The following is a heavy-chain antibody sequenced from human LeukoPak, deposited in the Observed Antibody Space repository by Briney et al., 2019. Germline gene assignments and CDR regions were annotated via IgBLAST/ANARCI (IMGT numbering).Heavy chain of an antibody. CDR2: FYRSGDT. CDR1: GYSINSGYY. Sequence: SETLSLTCTVSGYSINSGYYWGWVRQPPGKGLEWIWTFYRSGDTSYNPSLEGRVTMSVDTPKNQFSLRLSSVTAADTAVYYCATKTGYAPRYYYMDVWGKGTTVTVSS. V-gene: IGHV4-38-2*02. J-gene: IGHJ6*03. CDR3: ATKTGYAPRYYYMDV. D-gene: IGHD2-2*01.